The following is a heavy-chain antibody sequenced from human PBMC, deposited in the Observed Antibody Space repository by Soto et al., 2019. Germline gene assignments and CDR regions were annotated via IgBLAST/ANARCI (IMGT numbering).Heavy chain of an antibody. CDR3: ARHLTYCSAGSCYSDFPYYGMDV. J-gene: IGHJ6*02. CDR1: GGSISSSSYY. Sequence: QLQLQESGPGLVKPSETLSLTCTVSGGSISSSSYYWGWIRQPPGKGLEWIGSIFYSWSTYYNPSLKSRLTISVDTSKNQFSLKLSSVTAADTAVYYCARHLTYCSAGSCYSDFPYYGMDVWGQGTTVTVSS. V-gene: IGHV4-39*01. D-gene: IGHD2-15*01. CDR2: IFYSWST.